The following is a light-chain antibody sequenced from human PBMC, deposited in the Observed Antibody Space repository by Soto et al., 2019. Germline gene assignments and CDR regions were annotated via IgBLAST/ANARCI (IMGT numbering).Light chain of an antibody. CDR3: SSYTSSSTYV. Sequence: QSLLTQPASLSGSPGQSITISCTGTNSDVGGYNYVSWYQQHPGKAPKLMIYEVSYRPSGVSNRFSGSKSGNTASLTISGLQAEDEADYYCSSYTSSSTYVFRTGTKVTVL. CDR1: NSDVGGYNY. V-gene: IGLV2-14*01. J-gene: IGLJ1*01. CDR2: EVS.